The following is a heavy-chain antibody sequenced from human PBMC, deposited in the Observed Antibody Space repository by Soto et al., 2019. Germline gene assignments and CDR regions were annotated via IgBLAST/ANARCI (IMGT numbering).Heavy chain of an antibody. J-gene: IGHJ5*02. CDR3: ARSVFP. CDR2: IYYSGST. V-gene: IGHV4-31*02. Sequence: PSETLSLTWTVSGGSISSGGYYWNWIRQHPGKGLEWIGYIYYSGSTYYNPSLKSRVSISVDTSKNLFSLKLTSVTAADTAVYYCARSVFPWGRGTLVTVSS. CDR1: GGSISSGGYY.